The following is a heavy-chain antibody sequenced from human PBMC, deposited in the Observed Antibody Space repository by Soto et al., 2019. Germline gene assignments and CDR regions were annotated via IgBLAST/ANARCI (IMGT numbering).Heavy chain of an antibody. J-gene: IGHJ4*02. Sequence: GASVKVSCKASGGTFSSYAISWVRQAPGQGLEWMGGIIPIFGTANYAQKFQGRVTITADESTSTAYMELSSLRSEDTAVYYCARTSVTWEPNQEYYFDYWGQGTLVTVSS. CDR3: ARTSVTWEPNQEYYFDY. CDR1: GGTFSSYA. V-gene: IGHV1-69*13. CDR2: IIPIFGTA. D-gene: IGHD1-26*01.